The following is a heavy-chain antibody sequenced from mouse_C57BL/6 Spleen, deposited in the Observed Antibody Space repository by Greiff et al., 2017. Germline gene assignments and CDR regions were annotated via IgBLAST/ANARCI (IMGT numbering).Heavy chain of an antibody. J-gene: IGHJ2*01. CDR2: IDPSDSET. V-gene: IGHV1-52*01. CDR3: ARGDDYSFDY. Sequence: VQLQQSGAELVRPGSSVKLSCKASGYTFTSYWMHWVKQRPIQGLEWIGNIDPSDSETHYNQKFKDKATLTVDKSSSTAYMQLSSLTSEDSAVYYCARGDDYSFDYWGQGTTLTVSS. CDR1: GYTFTSYW. D-gene: IGHD2-4*01.